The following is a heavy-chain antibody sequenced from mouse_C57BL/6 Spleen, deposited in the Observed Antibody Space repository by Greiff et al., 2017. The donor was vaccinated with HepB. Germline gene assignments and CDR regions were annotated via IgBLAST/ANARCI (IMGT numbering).Heavy chain of an antibody. CDR1: GYTFTSYG. V-gene: IGHV1-81*01. CDR2: IYPRSGNT. CDR3: ERRHYYSSSYDAMDY. J-gene: IGHJ4*01. Sequence: VQLQESGAELARPGASVKLSCKASGYTFTSYGISWVKQRTGQGLEWIGEIYPRSGNTYYNEKFKGKATLTADKSSSTAYMELRSLTSEDSAVYFCERRHYYSSSYDAMDYWGQGTSVTVSS. D-gene: IGHD1-1*01.